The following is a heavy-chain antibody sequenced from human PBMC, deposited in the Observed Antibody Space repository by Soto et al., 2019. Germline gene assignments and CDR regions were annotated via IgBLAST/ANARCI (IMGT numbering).Heavy chain of an antibody. Sequence: GASVKVSCKASGYTFTSYGISWVRQAPGQGLEWMGRISAYNGNTNYAQKLQGRVTMTTDTSTSTAYMELRSLRSDDTAVYYCARDAPPSYYDILTPDYWGQGTLVTVSS. CDR3: ARDAPPSYYDILTPDY. V-gene: IGHV1-18*01. CDR1: GYTFTSYG. D-gene: IGHD3-9*01. J-gene: IGHJ4*02. CDR2: ISAYNGNT.